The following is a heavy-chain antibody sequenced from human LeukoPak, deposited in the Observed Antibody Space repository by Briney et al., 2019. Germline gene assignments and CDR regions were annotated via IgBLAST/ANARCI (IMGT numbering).Heavy chain of an antibody. V-gene: IGHV4-30-2*01. D-gene: IGHD2-2*01. CDR2: IYHSGST. CDR1: GGSISSGSYY. Sequence: SETLSLTCTVSGGSISSGSYYWSWIRQPPGKGLEWIGYIYHSGSTYYNPSLKSRVTISVDRSKNQFSLKLSSVTAADTAVYYCAREYCSSTSCYADYWGQGTLVTVSS. CDR3: AREYCSSTSCYADY. J-gene: IGHJ4*02.